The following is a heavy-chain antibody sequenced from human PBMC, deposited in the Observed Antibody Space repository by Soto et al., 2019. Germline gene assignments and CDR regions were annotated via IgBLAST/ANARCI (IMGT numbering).Heavy chain of an antibody. D-gene: IGHD3-10*01. V-gene: IGHV1-69*10. CDR1: VCTFSSYA. CDR2: IIPINGNA. Sequence: SVKVSCKASVCTFSSYAISWVRQAPGQGLEWMGGIIPINGNANYSQKLQDRITITADKSTSTAYMELNSLTSEDTAVYYCARSSSGGNWFDPWGQGTLVTVSS. J-gene: IGHJ5*02. CDR3: ARSSSGGNWFDP.